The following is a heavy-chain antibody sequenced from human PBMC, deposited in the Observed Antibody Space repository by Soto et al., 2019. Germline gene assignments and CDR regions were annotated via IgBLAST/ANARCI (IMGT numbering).Heavy chain of an antibody. J-gene: IGHJ5*01. CDR2: ISGSGGST. CDR3: AKPSVPRPRKTVTFDF. V-gene: IGHV3-23*01. D-gene: IGHD4-17*01. Sequence: EVQLLESGGGLVQPGGSLRLSCAASGFTFSSYAMSWVRQAPGKGLEWVSAISGSGGSTYYADSVKGRFTISRDNSKNTRYLQMYSLRAEDTAVYYCAKPSVPRPRKTVTFDFWGQGTLVTVSS. CDR1: GFTFSSYA.